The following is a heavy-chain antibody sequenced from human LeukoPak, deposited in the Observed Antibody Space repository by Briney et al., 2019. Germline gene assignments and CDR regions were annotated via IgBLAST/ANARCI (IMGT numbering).Heavy chain of an antibody. Sequence: PSETLSLTCTVSGDSISGNYWNWIRQPPGKGLEWIGYISYSGSTNYNPSLKSRVTMSVDTSKNQFSLKLSSVTAADTAVYYCAREKSATMVTPRYFQHWGQGTLVTVSS. V-gene: IGHV4-59*12. CDR2: ISYSGST. J-gene: IGHJ1*01. D-gene: IGHD5-18*01. CDR1: GDSISGNY. CDR3: AREKSATMVTPRYFQH.